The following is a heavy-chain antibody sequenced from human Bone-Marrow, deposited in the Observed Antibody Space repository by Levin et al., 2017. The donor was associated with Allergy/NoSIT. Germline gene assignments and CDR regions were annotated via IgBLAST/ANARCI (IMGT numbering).Heavy chain of an antibody. V-gene: IGHV1-2*02. CDR2: INPNSGGT. Sequence: GESLKISCKASGYTFTGYYMHWVRQAPGQGLEWMGWINPNSGGTNYAQKFQGRVTMTRDTSISTAYMELSRLRSDDTAVYYCRSGGSSNPNDYYYYGMDVWGQGTTVTVSS. CDR3: RSGGSSNPNDYYYYGMDV. CDR1: GYTFTGYY. D-gene: IGHD2-15*01. J-gene: IGHJ6*02.